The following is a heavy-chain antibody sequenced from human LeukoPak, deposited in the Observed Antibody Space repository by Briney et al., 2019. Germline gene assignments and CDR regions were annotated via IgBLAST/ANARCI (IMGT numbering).Heavy chain of an antibody. J-gene: IGHJ4*02. CDR1: GYTFTSYA. CDR3: ARDSGSGNNDY. D-gene: IGHD1-26*01. Sequence: GASVNVSCKASGYTFTSYAIHWVRQAPGQRLEWMGWISAGNGNTKYSQNFQGRVTFISNTSATTAFMELSSLRSEDAAVYYCARDSGSGNNDYWSQGTLVTVSS. CDR2: ISAGNGNT. V-gene: IGHV1-3*01.